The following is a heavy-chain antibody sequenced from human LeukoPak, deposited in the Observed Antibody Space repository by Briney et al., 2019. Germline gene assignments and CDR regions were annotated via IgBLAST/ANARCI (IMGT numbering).Heavy chain of an antibody. J-gene: IGHJ4*02. D-gene: IGHD1-1*01. Sequence: SETLSLTCTVSGGSISSYYWSWIRQPPGKGLEWIGYICYSGSTNYNPSLKSRVTISVDTSKNQFSLKLSSVTAADPAVYYCARATYWNLFDYSGQGTLVTVSS. CDR1: GGSISSYY. CDR3: ARATYWNLFDY. V-gene: IGHV4-59*01. CDR2: ICYSGST.